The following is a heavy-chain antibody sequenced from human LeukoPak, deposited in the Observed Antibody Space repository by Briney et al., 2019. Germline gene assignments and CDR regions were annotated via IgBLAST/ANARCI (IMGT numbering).Heavy chain of an antibody. CDR2: MNPNNGNT. D-gene: IGHD3-22*01. Sequence: ASVKVSCKASGYTFTSFDINWVRQATGQGLEWMGWMNPNNGNTGFVQKFQGRVTMTRNTSISTAYMGLGSLRSDDTAVYYCARARITMMAFDVWGQGKVVTVSS. V-gene: IGHV1-8*01. J-gene: IGHJ3*01. CDR3: ARARITMMAFDV. CDR1: GYTFTSFD.